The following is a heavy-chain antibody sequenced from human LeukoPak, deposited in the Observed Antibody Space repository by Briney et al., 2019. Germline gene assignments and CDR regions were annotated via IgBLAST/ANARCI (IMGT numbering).Heavy chain of an antibody. D-gene: IGHD3-22*01. CDR1: GGSISSSGYY. V-gene: IGHV4-31*03. J-gene: IGHJ3*02. CDR3: ARVNAVIGGNAFDI. CDR2: IYYSGST. Sequence: PSETLSLTCTVSGGSISSSGYYWGWVRQHPGKGLEWIGYIYYSGSTYYNPSLQSRVSISIDKSKIQFSLKLSSVTAADTAVYYCARVNAVIGGNAFDIWGQGTMVTVSS.